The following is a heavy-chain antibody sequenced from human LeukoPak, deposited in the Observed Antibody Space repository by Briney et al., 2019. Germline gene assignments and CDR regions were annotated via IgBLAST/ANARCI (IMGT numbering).Heavy chain of an antibody. CDR1: GFTVNSHY. CDR3: AKDRSQFGGFDY. CDR2: IYSGGST. D-gene: IGHD3-16*01. V-gene: IGHV3-53*01. J-gene: IGHJ4*02. Sequence: PGGSLRLSCAASGFTVNSHYMNWVRQAPGKGLEWVSVIYSGGSTYYADSVKGRFTITRDNSKNSLYLQLNSLRTEDTALYYCAKDRSQFGGFDYWGQGTLVTVSS.